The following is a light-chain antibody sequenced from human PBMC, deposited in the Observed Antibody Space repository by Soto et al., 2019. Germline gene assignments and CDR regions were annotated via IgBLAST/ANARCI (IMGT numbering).Light chain of an antibody. J-gene: IGLJ1*01. CDR1: GSDVGGYNY. CDR3: SSYSSSSPYV. V-gene: IGLV2-14*01. Sequence: QSALTQPASVSGSPGQPITISCTGTGSDVGGYNYVSWYQQHPGKAPKLMIYDVSNRPSGVSNRFSGSKSGNTASLTISGLQAEDEADYYCSSYSSSSPYVFGTGTKLTVL. CDR2: DVS.